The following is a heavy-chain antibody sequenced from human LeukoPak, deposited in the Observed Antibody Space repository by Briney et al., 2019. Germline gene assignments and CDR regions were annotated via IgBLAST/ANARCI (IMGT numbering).Heavy chain of an antibody. V-gene: IGHV4-4*07. Sequence: SETLSLTCTVSGGAISSYYWSWIRQPAGKGLEWIGRIYTSGSTNYNPSLKSRVTMSVDTSKNQFSLKLSSVTAADTAVYYCARGVSSGYRKLHNWFDPWGQGTLVTVSS. CDR3: ARGVSSGYRKLHNWFDP. CDR2: IYTSGST. J-gene: IGHJ5*02. D-gene: IGHD3-22*01. CDR1: GGAISSYY.